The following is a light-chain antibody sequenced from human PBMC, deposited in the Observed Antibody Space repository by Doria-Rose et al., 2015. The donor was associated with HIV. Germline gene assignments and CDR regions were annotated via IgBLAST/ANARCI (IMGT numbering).Light chain of an antibody. Sequence: TQPPSVSGAPGRRVTISCTGSSSNIGAGYDVHRYQHLPGTAPKLLIYGNHNRPSGVPDRFSGSKSGTSASLAITGLQAEDEADYYCQSYDRTLSGSVVFGGGTKLTVL. CDR3: QSYDRTLSGSVV. CDR1: SSNIGAGYD. V-gene: IGLV1-40*01. CDR2: GNH. J-gene: IGLJ2*01.